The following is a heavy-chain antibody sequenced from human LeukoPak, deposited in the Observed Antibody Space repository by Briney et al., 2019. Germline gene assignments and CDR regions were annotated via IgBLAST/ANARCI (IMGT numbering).Heavy chain of an antibody. J-gene: IGHJ4*02. CDR1: GGTFSSYA. V-gene: IGHV1-69*04. CDR2: IIPILGIA. Sequence: SVKVSCKASGGTFSSYAISWVRQAPGQGLEWMGRIIPILGIANYAQKFQGRVTITADKSTSTAYMELSSLRSEDTAVYYCATATGAASGVFDYWGQGTLVTVSS. D-gene: IGHD1-26*01. CDR3: ATATGAASGVFDY.